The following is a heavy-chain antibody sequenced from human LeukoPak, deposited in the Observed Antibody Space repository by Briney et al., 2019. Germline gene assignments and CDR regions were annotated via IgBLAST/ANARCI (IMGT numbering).Heavy chain of an antibody. J-gene: IGHJ4*02. CDR3: ARTPIDWLLSPFDY. CDR2: INPNSGGT. CDR1: GYTFTGYY. Sequence: ASVKVSCKASGYTFTGYYMHWVRQAPGQGLEWMGWINPNSGGTNYAQKFQGWVTMTRDTSISTAYMELSRLRSDDTAVYYCARTPIDWLLSPFDYWGQGTLVTVSS. D-gene: IGHD3-9*01. V-gene: IGHV1-2*04.